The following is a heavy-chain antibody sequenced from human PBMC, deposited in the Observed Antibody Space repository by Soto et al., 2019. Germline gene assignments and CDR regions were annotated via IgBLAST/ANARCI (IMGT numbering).Heavy chain of an antibody. V-gene: IGHV1-69*12. CDR3: ARRSGDGYNLGKISDAFDI. CDR1: GGTFSSYA. J-gene: IGHJ3*02. Sequence: QVQLVQSGAEVKKPGSSVEVSCKASGGTFSSYAISWVRQAAGQGLEWMGGIIPIFGTANYAQKFQGRVTITADESTSTAYMELISLRSEDTAVYYCARRSGDGYNLGKISDAFDIWGQGTMVTVSS. D-gene: IGHD5-12*01. CDR2: IIPIFGTA.